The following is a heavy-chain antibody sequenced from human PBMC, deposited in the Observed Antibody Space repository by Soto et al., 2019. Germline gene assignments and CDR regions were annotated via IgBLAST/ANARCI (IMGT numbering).Heavy chain of an antibody. J-gene: IGHJ4*02. CDR2: IYYSGFT. D-gene: IGHD3-22*01. CDR1: GGSISSGAFY. V-gene: IGHV4-31*03. CDR3: ARVRGNYDSGGYGVAY. Sequence: QVQLQESGPGLVKPSQTLSLTCTVSGGSISSGAFYWSWIRHHPGKGLEWIGYIYYSGFTYYNPSLKSRVTISAGTSKSQCALDLNSVTAADTAVYYCARVRGNYDSGGYGVAYWGQGTLVTV.